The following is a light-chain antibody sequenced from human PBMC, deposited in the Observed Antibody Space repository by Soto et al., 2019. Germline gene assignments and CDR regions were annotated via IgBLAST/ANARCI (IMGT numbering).Light chain of an antibody. Sequence: QSVLTQPASVSGSPGQSIAISCIGTSSDVRIYNHVTWYQQHPGKAPTLMIYEVDSRPSGVSNRFSGSKSGNTASLTISGLQADDEADYFCSSFTSNYTYVFGSGTKVTVL. CDR2: EVD. J-gene: IGLJ1*01. CDR3: SSFTSNYTYV. V-gene: IGLV2-14*01. CDR1: SSDVRIYNH.